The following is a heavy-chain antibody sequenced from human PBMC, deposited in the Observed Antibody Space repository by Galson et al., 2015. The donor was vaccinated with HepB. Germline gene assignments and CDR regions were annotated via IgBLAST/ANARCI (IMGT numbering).Heavy chain of an antibody. CDR1: GYTFTGYY. J-gene: IGHJ6*02. V-gene: IGHV1-2*02. CDR2: INPNSGGT. CDR3: ARAIKRRDFISLFDYYYGMDV. D-gene: IGHD3-3*01. Sequence: SVKVSCKASGYTFTGYYMHWVRQAPGQGLEWMGWINPNSGGTNYAQKFQGRVTMTRDTSISTAYMELSRLRSDDTAVYYCARAIKRRDFISLFDYYYGMDVWGQGTTATVSS.